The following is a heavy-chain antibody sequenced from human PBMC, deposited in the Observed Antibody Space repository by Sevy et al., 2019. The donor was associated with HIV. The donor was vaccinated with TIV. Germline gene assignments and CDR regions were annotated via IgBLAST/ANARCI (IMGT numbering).Heavy chain of an antibody. CDR3: ARETGAAYYSDTSGFDY. CDR2: ISSNSKYL. CDR1: GFHFNYHD. V-gene: IGHV3-21*06. Sequence: GGSLRLSCATSGFHFNYHDMDWVRQAPGMGLEWVSSISSNSKYLYYADSVKGRFTVSRDNARSSLFLQLSDLRAGDTAVYYCARETGAAYYSDTSGFDYWGQWTLVTVSS. J-gene: IGHJ4*02. D-gene: IGHD3-22*01.